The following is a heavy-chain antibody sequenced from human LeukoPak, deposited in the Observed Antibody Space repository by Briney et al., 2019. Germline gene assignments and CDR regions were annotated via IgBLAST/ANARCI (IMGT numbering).Heavy chain of an antibody. V-gene: IGHV3-64*02. CDR1: GFTLRPYA. D-gene: IGHD1-1*01. CDR2: ISGDGGTI. CDR3: ARMATGAAGGALDV. J-gene: IGHJ6*02. Sequence: GGSLRLSCAASGFTLRPYAMHWVRQAPGKGLEYVASISGDGGTISYPDSVKDRFAISRDNSKNTVYLQMGRLRTEDMGVYYCARMATGAAGGALDVWGQGTTVIVS.